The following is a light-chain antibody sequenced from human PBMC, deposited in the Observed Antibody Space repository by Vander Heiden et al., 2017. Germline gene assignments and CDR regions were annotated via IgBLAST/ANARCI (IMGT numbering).Light chain of an antibody. V-gene: IGLV3-27*01. J-gene: IGLJ2*01. CDR3: YSAADNNLI. CDR2: KDS. Sequence: SNELTQPSSVSVSPGQTARITCSGDVLAKKYARLFQQKPGQAPVLLIYKDSDRPSGIPERFSGSSSGTTVTLTISGAQVEDEADYYCYSAADNNLIFGGGTKLTVL. CDR1: VLAKKY.